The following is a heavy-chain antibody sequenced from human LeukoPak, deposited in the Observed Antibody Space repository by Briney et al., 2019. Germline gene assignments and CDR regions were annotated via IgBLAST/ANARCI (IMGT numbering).Heavy chain of an antibody. D-gene: IGHD3-10*01. CDR2: ISAYNGNT. V-gene: IGHV1-18*01. CDR1: GYTFTSYG. J-gene: IGHJ4*02. Sequence: ASVKVSCKASGYTFTSYGISWVRQAPGQGLEWMGWISAYNGNTNYAQKLQGRVTMTTDTSTSTAYMELRSLRSDDTAVYYCARGGGSGSYYAPWYFDYWGQGSLVTVSS. CDR3: ARGGGSGSYYAPWYFDY.